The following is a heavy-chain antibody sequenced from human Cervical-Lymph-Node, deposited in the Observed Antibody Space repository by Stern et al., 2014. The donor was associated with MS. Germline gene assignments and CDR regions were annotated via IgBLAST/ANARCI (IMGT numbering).Heavy chain of an antibody. V-gene: IGHV3-30*04. Sequence: VQLVESGGGVVQPGKSLRLSCAASGFTFSSHAMHWVRQAPGRGLEWVAVISYDGSNKYSATGRFTIFRDNSKNTLYLQMNSLRGEDTAVYYCARVGDDYGDSYFDYWGQGTLVTVSS. CDR3: ARVGDDYGDSYFDY. D-gene: IGHD4-17*01. CDR1: GFTFSSHA. J-gene: IGHJ4*02. CDR2: ISYDGSNK.